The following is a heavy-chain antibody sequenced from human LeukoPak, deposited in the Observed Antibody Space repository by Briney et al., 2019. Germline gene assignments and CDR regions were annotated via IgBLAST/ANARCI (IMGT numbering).Heavy chain of an antibody. V-gene: IGHV3-23*01. CDR2: IRGDGATK. CDR1: GFTFSTYA. CDR3: AKDNGGGYSGLDF. Sequence: GGSLRLSCAASGFTFSTYAMTWVRQAPGKGLEWVSAIRGDGATKFYADSVKGRFTVSRDNSKNTVYLQMNSLKTEDTAVYYCAKDNGGGYSGLDFWGQGALVTVSS. J-gene: IGHJ4*02. D-gene: IGHD1-26*01.